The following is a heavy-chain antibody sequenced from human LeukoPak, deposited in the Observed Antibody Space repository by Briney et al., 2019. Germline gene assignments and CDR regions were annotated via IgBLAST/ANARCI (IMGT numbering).Heavy chain of an antibody. J-gene: IGHJ4*02. CDR1: GFTFSSYS. CDR3: AKAIYCSSTSCYWASEYYFDY. V-gene: IGHV3-23*01. CDR2: ISGSGGST. D-gene: IGHD2-2*01. Sequence: GGSLRLSCAASGFTFSSYSMNWVRQAPGKGLEWVSAISGSGGSTYYADSVKGRFTISRDNSKNTLYLQMNSLRAEDTAVYYCAKAIYCSSTSCYWASEYYFDYWGQGTLVTVSS.